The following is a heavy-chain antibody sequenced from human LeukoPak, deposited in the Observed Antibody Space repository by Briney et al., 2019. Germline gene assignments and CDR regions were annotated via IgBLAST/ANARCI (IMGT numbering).Heavy chain of an antibody. J-gene: IGHJ4*02. Sequence: PGGSLRLSCAASGFTFSSYGMSWVRQAPGKGLEWVSAISGSGGSTYYADSVKGRFTISRDNSKNTLYLQMNSLRAEDTAVYYCAKTQKWIQLWSYYFDYWGQGTLVTVSS. V-gene: IGHV3-23*01. CDR3: AKTQKWIQLWSYYFDY. D-gene: IGHD5-18*01. CDR2: ISGSGGST. CDR1: GFTFSSYG.